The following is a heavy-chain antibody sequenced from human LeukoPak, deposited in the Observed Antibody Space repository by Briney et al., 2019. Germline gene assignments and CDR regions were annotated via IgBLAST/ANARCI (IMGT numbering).Heavy chain of an antibody. CDR1: GGSFHGSY. Sequence: SETLSLTCAVYGGSFHGSYWSWIRQPPGKGLEWVGEVNHDGGPNYSPPLRGRVTISLDTSKNQFSLKLTSVTAADTAVYYCARVRLYPYGMDVWGQGTTVTVSS. D-gene: IGHD2-8*01. V-gene: IGHV4-34*01. CDR3: ARVRLYPYGMDV. CDR2: VNHDGGP. J-gene: IGHJ6*02.